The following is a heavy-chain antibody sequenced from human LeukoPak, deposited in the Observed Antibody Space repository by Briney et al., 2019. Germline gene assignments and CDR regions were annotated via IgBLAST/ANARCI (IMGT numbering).Heavy chain of an antibody. D-gene: IGHD3/OR15-3a*01. CDR1: GGSISSYY. V-gene: IGHV4-59*01. CDR2: IYYSGST. J-gene: IGHJ4*02. CDR3: ARSHSVWTSFDY. Sequence: SGTLSLTCTVSGGSISSYYWSWIRQPPGKGLEWIGYIYYSGSTNYNPSLKSRVTISVDTSKNQFSLKLSSVTAADTAVYYCARSHSVWTSFDYWGQGTLVTVSS.